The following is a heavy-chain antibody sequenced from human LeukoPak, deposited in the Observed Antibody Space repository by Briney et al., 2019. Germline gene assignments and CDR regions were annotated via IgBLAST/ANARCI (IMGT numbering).Heavy chain of an antibody. CDR3: AKDGGLWISAHWGDS. CDR2: ISTGGGNT. Sequence: GGSLRLSCTASGFTFSSYTMSWVRQAPGKGLKWVSTISTGGGNTYYADSVQGRFTVSRDDSKNTLYLQMNSLRAEDTAVYYCAKDGGLWISAHWGDSWGRGTLVTVSS. J-gene: IGHJ4*02. D-gene: IGHD2-2*03. CDR1: GFTFSSYT. V-gene: IGHV3-23*01.